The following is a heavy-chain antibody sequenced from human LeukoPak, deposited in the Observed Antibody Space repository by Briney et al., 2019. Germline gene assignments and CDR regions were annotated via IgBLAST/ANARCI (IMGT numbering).Heavy chain of an antibody. CDR3: TTGRLSFYGPGGY. D-gene: IGHD2/OR15-2a*01. J-gene: IGHJ4*02. Sequence: GASVKVSCKASGYTFTDYNIHWVQQAPGKGLVWVGRVDPEDGETKYAERFQGRITIAADTSKGTAQMELSSLRSDDTAVYYCTTGRLSFYGPGGYWGQGTLVTVSS. CDR1: GYTFTDYN. CDR2: VDPEDGET. V-gene: IGHV1-69-2*01.